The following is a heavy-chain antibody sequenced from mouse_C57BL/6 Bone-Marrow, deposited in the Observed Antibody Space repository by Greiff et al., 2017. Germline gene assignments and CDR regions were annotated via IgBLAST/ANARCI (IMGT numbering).Heavy chain of an antibody. Sequence: EVQLQQSGPELVKPGASVKIPCKASGYTFTDYNMDWVKQSHGKSLEWIGDINPNNGGTIYNQKFKGKATLTVDKSSSTAYMELRSLTSEDTAVYYCARNFLYYYGSSPLYFDVWGTGTTVTVSS. CDR3: ARNFLYYYGSSPLYFDV. CDR2: INPNNGGT. J-gene: IGHJ1*03. V-gene: IGHV1-18*01. CDR1: GYTFTDYN. D-gene: IGHD1-1*01.